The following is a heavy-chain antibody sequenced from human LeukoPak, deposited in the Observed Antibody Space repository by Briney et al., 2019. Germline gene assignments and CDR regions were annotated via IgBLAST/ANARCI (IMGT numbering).Heavy chain of an antibody. J-gene: IGHJ4*02. V-gene: IGHV3-48*03. D-gene: IGHD5-18*01. CDR3: ARQQQQLWYD. CDR1: GFTFSSYE. Sequence: GGSLRLSCAASGFTFSSYEMNWVRQAPGKGLEWVSYISSSACTTYYADSVKGRFTISRDNAKNSLYLQMNSLRAEDTAVYFCARQQQQLWYDWGQGTLVTVSS. CDR2: ISSSACTT.